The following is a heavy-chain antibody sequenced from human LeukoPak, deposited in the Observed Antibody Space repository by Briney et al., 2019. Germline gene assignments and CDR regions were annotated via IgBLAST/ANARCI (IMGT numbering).Heavy chain of an antibody. CDR3: ARGYSSSWLGYFDY. J-gene: IGHJ4*02. CDR2: VSSDGSNK. D-gene: IGHD6-13*01. Sequence: GGSLRLSCAASGFTFSSYGIHWVRRAPDKGLEWVAVVSSDGSNKYYADSVKGRFTISRDTSKNTLYLQMNSLGAEDTAVYYCARGYSSSWLGYFDYWGQGTLVTVSS. V-gene: IGHV3-30*03. CDR1: GFTFSSYG.